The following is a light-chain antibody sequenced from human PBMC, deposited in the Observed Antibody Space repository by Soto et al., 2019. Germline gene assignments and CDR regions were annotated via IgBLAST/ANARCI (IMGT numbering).Light chain of an antibody. V-gene: IGKV3-15*01. J-gene: IGKJ5*01. CDR3: QQYDNWPPGTT. CDR2: GAS. CDR1: QSVSTN. Sequence: EIVMTQAPGTLSLSPGERATLSCRASQSVSTNVAWYQQRPGQALSLLIYGASTRASGCPSRFTGSGSATEFTLTISSLQSEDFALYYCQQYDNWPPGTTFGQGTRLEIK.